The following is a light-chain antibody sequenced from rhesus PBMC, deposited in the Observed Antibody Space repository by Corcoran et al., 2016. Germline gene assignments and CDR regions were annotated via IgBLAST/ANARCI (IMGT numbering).Light chain of an antibody. CDR1: QGSKKE. CDR3: LQDYTSPYG. J-gene: IGKJ2*01. CDR2: AAS. V-gene: IGKV1-94*01. Sequence: DIQMTQSPSSLSASVGDRVTVTCRASQGSKKEVSWYQQKPRTAPPPLCYAASGLQTGVSSRVRGSGSGTDFTLPSSSLRPEDVATYYCLQDYTSPYGFCQGTKVEIK.